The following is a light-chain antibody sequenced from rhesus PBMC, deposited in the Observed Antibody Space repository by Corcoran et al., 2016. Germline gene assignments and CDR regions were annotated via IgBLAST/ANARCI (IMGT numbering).Light chain of an antibody. CDR2: RAF. V-gene: IGKV1S9*01. J-gene: IGKJ3*01. CDR1: QSRSNY. Sequence: DIQMTQSPSSLSASVGDRVTITCQASQSRSNYLNWYQQKPGKIPKLLIYRAFSLQSGIPSRFSGSGSGTDFPLTISSPQPEDFATYYCQHGYSYPFTFGPGTKLDIQ. CDR3: QHGYSYPFT.